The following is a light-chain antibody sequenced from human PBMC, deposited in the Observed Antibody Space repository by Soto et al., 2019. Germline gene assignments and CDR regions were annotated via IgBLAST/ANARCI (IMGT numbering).Light chain of an antibody. J-gene: IGKJ4*01. CDR3: QQYKNWPPLT. V-gene: IGKV3-15*01. CDR2: GAF. Sequence: EIVMTQSPATLSVSPGERATLSCRASQSVSSNLAWYQQKPGQAPRLLIYGAFTRATGIPVRFSGSGSGTEFTLTISSLQSEDFAIYYCQQYKNWPPLTFGGGTMVEIK. CDR1: QSVSSN.